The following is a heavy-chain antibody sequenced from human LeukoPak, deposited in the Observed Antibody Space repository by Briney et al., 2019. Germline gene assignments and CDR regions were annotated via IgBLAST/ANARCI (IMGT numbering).Heavy chain of an antibody. CDR3: ARDYASDY. V-gene: IGHV3-66*01. CDR2: IYGDGRT. D-gene: IGHD3-10*01. CDR1: GFTVSTNY. J-gene: IGHJ4*02. Sequence: GGSLRLSCAVSGFTVSTNYMSWVRQAPGKGLEFVSVIYGDGRTYYADSVKGRFTISRDNSKNTLYLQMSSLRAEDTAVYYCARDYASDYWGQGTMVTDSS.